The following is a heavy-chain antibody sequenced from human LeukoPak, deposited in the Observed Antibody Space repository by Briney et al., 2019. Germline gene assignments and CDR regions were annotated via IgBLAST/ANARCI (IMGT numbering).Heavy chain of an antibody. D-gene: IGHD5-24*01. J-gene: IGHJ4*02. Sequence: KPGGSLRLSCAASGFTFSSYSMNWVRQAPGKGLEWVSSISSSSSYIYYADSVKGRFTISRDNAKNSLYLQMNSLRAEDTAVYYCASVSDGYNYFSDYWGQGTLVTVSS. CDR2: ISSSSSYI. V-gene: IGHV3-21*01. CDR1: GFTFSSYS. CDR3: ASVSDGYNYFSDY.